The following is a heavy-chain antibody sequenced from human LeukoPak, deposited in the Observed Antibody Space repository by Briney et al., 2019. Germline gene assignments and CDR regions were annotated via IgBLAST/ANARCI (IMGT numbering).Heavy chain of an antibody. CDR2: ISYDGSNK. CDR3: ARDRGRWPQLLFDY. CDR1: GFTFSSYA. Sequence: GGSLRLSCAASGFTFSSYAMHWVRQAPGKGLEWVAVISYDGSNKYYADSVKGRFTISRDNSKNTLYLQMNSLRAEDTAVYYCARDRGRWPQLLFDYWGQGTLVTVSS. D-gene: IGHD5-24*01. V-gene: IGHV3-30-3*01. J-gene: IGHJ4*02.